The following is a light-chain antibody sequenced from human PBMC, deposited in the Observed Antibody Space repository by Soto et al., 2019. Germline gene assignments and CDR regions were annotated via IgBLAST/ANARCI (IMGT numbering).Light chain of an antibody. J-gene: IGKJ1*01. Sequence: EIVLTQSPATLSLSPGERATLSCRASQSVGYYLAWYQQKPGQAPRLLIYGASSRATGIPARFSGSGSGTEFTLTISSLQPEDFAVYYCQQYYNWPRTFGQGTKVDIK. CDR3: QQYYNWPRT. CDR1: QSVGYY. V-gene: IGKV3-15*01. CDR2: GAS.